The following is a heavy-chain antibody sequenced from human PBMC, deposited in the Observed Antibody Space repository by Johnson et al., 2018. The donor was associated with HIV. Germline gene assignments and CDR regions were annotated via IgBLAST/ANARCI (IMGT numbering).Heavy chain of an antibody. CDR3: ARDPTTHNSRLTGDFGAFDI. V-gene: IGHV3-9*01. D-gene: IGHD7-27*01. Sequence: VQVVESGGGLVQPGRSLRLSCAASGFTFDDYAMHWVRQVPGKCLEWVSGISWNSGSIGYADSVKGRFTISRDNAKNSLYLQMNSLRAEDTAVYYCARDPTTHNSRLTGDFGAFDIWGQGTMVTVSS. CDR2: ISWNSGSI. J-gene: IGHJ3*02. CDR1: GFTFDDYA.